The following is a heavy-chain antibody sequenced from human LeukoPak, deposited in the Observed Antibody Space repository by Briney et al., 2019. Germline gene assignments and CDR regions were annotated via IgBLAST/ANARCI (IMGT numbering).Heavy chain of an antibody. D-gene: IGHD3-22*01. CDR1: GLTFSSYG. Sequence: GGSLRLSCAASGLTFSSYGMSWVRQAPGKGLEWVSATSGSGGSTYYADSVKGRFTISRDNSKNTLYLQMNSLRAEDTAVYYCAKQNYYETGYFDYWGQGTLVTVSS. J-gene: IGHJ4*02. CDR2: TSGSGGST. CDR3: AKQNYYETGYFDY. V-gene: IGHV3-23*01.